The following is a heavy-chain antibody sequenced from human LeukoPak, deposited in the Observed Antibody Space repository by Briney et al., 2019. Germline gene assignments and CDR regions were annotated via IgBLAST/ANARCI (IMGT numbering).Heavy chain of an antibody. CDR3: ARDQEVPAANDAFDI. CDR1: GYTFTSYG. J-gene: IGHJ3*02. CDR2: ISAYNGNT. D-gene: IGHD2-2*01. V-gene: IGHV1-18*01. Sequence: GASVKVSCRASGYTFTSYGISWVRQAPGQGLEWVGWISAYNGNTNYAQKLQGRVTMTTDTSTSTAYMELRSLRSDDTAVYYCARDQEVPAANDAFDIWGQGTMVTVSS.